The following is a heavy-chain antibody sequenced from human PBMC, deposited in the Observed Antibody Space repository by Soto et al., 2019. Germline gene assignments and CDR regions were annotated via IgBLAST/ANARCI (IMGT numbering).Heavy chain of an antibody. CDR1: GGTFSSYA. CDR2: IIPIFGTA. V-gene: IGHV1-69*01. D-gene: IGHD3-16*01. J-gene: IGHJ4*02. CDR3: ARDLNYLGGHYFDY. Sequence: QVQLVQSGAEVKKPGSSVKVSCKASGGTFSSYAISWVRQAPGQGLEWMGGIIPIFGTANNAQKFQGRVTISADESTSRAYMELSSLRSEDTAVYYGARDLNYLGGHYFDYWGQGTLVTVSS.